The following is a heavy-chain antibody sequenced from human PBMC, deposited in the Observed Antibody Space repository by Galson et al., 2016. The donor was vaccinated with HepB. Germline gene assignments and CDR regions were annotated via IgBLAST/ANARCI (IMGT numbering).Heavy chain of an antibody. Sequence: SLRLSCATSGFTFSGYNMNWVRQAPGRRLEWVSYIDSGSTTIFYADSVKGRFTISRDNSQNTLYLQMNSLRAEDTAIYYCARDVAMIRGIINPFDYWGQGIMAVVSS. CDR3: ARDVAMIRGIINPFDY. D-gene: IGHD3-10*01. CDR1: GFTFSGYN. J-gene: IGHJ4*02. V-gene: IGHV3-48*04. CDR2: IDSGSTTI.